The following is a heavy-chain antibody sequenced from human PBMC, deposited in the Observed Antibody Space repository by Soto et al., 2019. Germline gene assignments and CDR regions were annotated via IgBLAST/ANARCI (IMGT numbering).Heavy chain of an antibody. CDR3: AKLAVEDLCDFDR. J-gene: IGHJ2*01. CDR2: ISSSSRYI. Sequence: EVQLVESGGGLVKPGGSLRLSCAASGFTFSSYSMNWVRQAPGKGLEWVSSISSSSRYIYYADSVKRRFTISRDNAKNSLYLQMNSLRAEDTAVYYCAKLAVEDLCDFDRWGRGTLVTVS. D-gene: IGHD3-3*02. CDR1: GFTFSSYS. V-gene: IGHV3-21*01.